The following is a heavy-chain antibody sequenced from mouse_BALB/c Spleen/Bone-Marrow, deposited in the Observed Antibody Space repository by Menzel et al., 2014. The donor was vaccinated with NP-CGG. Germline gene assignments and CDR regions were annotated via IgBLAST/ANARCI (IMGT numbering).Heavy chain of an antibody. CDR1: GYTFTSYW. Sequence: QVQLQQSGAELAKPGASVKMSCKASGYTFTSYWMHWVKQRPGQGLEWIGYINPSTGYTEYNQKFKDKATLTAVKSSTTAYVQLRSLTSEDSAVYYCARDDYDAIAYWGQGTLVTVSA. V-gene: IGHV1-7*01. J-gene: IGHJ3*01. D-gene: IGHD2-4*01. CDR3: ARDDYDAIAY. CDR2: INPSTGYT.